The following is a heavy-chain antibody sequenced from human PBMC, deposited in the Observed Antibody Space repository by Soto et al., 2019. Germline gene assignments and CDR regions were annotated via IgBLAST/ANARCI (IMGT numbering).Heavy chain of an antibody. CDR3: ARALGSWGAYYFDH. J-gene: IGHJ4*02. V-gene: IGHV2-5*02. D-gene: IGHD3-16*01. CDR2: IYWDDDK. Sequence: QITLKESGPTLVRPTQTLTLTCTVSGFSLDTWGVGVGWIRQPPGKAPEWLALIYWDDDKRYSPSLKNRLTITEDTSKNQVVLTVSNMDPVDTVTYYCARALGSWGAYYFDHWGQGTLGTVSS. CDR1: GFSLDTWGVG.